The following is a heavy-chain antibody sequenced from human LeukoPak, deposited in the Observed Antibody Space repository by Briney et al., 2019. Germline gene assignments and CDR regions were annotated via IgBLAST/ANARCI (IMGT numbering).Heavy chain of an antibody. CDR2: IKHDGTEK. Sequence: GGSLRLSCAASGFTFSTYWLSWVRQAPGQGLEWVANIKHDGTEKYSVDSVNGRFTVSRDNAKNSLYLQINSLRDEDTAVYYCARDRGYPSYMDVWGKGTTVTVSS. D-gene: IGHD3-10*01. J-gene: IGHJ6*03. CDR1: GFTFSTYW. V-gene: IGHV3-7*01. CDR3: ARDRGYPSYMDV.